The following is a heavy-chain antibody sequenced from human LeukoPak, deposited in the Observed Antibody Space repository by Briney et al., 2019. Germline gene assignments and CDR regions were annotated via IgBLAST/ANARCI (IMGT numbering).Heavy chain of an antibody. Sequence: GGSLRLSCAASGFTFSSYAMSWVRQAPGKGLEWVSAISGSGGSTYYADSVKGRFTISRDNSKNPLYLQMNSLRAEDTAVYYCAKDGRIVGVSDAFDIWGQGTMATVSS. D-gene: IGHD1-26*01. V-gene: IGHV3-23*01. CDR1: GFTFSSYA. J-gene: IGHJ3*02. CDR2: ISGSGGST. CDR3: AKDGRIVGVSDAFDI.